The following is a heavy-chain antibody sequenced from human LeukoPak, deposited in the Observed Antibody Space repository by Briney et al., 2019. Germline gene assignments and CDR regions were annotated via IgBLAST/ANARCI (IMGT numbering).Heavy chain of an antibody. CDR3: ARDVPGIAVAGTGGVFDY. J-gene: IGHJ4*02. D-gene: IGHD6-19*01. Sequence: GGSLRLSCAASGFTFGSYSMNWVRQAPGKGLEWVSSISSSSSYIYYADSVKGRFTISRDNAKNSLYLQMNSLRAEDTAVYYCARDVPGIAVAGTGGVFDYWGQGTLVTVSS. CDR2: ISSSSSYI. CDR1: GFTFGSYS. V-gene: IGHV3-21*01.